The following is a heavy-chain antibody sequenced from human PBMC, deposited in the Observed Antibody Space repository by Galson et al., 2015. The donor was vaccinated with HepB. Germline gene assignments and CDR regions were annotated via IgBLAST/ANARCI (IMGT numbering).Heavy chain of an antibody. Sequence: SLRLSCAASGFTFSSYSMNWVRQAPGKGLEWVSYISSSSSTIYYADSVKGRFTISRDNAKNSLYLQMNSLRAEDTAVYYCARALRGDYVSPDYWGQGTLVTVSS. J-gene: IGHJ4*02. D-gene: IGHD4-17*01. CDR3: ARALRGDYVSPDY. V-gene: IGHV3-48*04. CDR1: GFTFSSYS. CDR2: ISSSSSTI.